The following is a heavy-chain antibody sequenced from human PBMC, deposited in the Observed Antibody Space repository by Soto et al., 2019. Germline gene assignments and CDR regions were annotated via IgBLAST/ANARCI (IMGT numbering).Heavy chain of an antibody. CDR3: ARGPECGGDCYSYYLDS. Sequence: KTSETLSLTCAVSGGSISSGGYSCGWIRQPPGKGLEWIGYIYHSGSTYYNPSLKSRVTISLDRSKNQFSLKLSCVTAADTAVYYCARGPECGGDCYSYYLDSWGQGTLVTVSS. J-gene: IGHJ4*02. CDR2: IYHSGST. D-gene: IGHD2-21*02. V-gene: IGHV4-30-2*01. CDR1: GGSISSGGYS.